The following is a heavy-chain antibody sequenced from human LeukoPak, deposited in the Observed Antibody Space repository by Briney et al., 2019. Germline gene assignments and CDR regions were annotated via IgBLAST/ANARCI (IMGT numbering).Heavy chain of an antibody. J-gene: IGHJ4*02. D-gene: IGHD3-22*01. CDR1: GFTFRTYC. CDR3: AVEHIDSSGYPLMGRIEGTSP. V-gene: IGHV3-30-3*01. Sequence: GGSLRLSCAASGFTFRTYCMHWVRQAPAKGLEWAAVIAYDGSNKYYADSVKGRFTISRDNSKSTLFLQMNSLRAEDTAVYYCAVEHIDSSGYPLMGRIEGTSPWGQGTLVTVSS. CDR2: IAYDGSNK.